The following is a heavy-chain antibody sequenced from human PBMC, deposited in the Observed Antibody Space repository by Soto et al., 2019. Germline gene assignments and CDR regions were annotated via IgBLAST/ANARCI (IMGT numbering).Heavy chain of an antibody. CDR3: ASASAYVSGWYHDS. D-gene: IGHD6-19*01. CDR1: GGTFSSDA. V-gene: IGHV1-69*13. J-gene: IGHJ4*02. Sequence: SVKVSRKASGGTFSSDAVSWVRQAPGQGLEWMGGLIPILGTTHYAQKSQGRVTITADESTNTAYMKLSSLRSDDTAVYYCASASAYVSGWYHDSWGKVPRVSVCS. CDR2: LIPILGTT.